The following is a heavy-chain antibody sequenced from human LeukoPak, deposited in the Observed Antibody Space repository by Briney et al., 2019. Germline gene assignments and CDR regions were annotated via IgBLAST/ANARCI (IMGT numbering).Heavy chain of an antibody. V-gene: IGHV4-31*03. CDR1: GGSISSGVYY. J-gene: IGHJ4*02. Sequence: SETLSLTCTVSGGSISSGVYYWSWIRQHPGKGLEWIGYIYYSGSTYYNPSLKSRVTISVDTSKNQFSLKLSSVTAADTAVYYCARGPRGPWYYFDYWGQGTLVTVSS. CDR3: ARGPRGPWYYFDY. D-gene: IGHD2-8*02. CDR2: IYYSGST.